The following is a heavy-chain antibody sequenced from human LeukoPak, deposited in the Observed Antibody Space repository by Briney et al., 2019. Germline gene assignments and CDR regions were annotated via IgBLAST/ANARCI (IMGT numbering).Heavy chain of an antibody. J-gene: IGHJ4*02. V-gene: IGHV3-7*01. CDR3: ARSER. CDR2: INEDGSRT. Sequence: GGSLRLSCAASGYTFTSYWMSWVRQAPGKGLEWVANINEDGSRTNYVDSVKGRFTISRDSAKNSLYLQLNSLGAEDTAVYYCARSERWGQGTLVTVSS. CDR1: GYTFTSYW.